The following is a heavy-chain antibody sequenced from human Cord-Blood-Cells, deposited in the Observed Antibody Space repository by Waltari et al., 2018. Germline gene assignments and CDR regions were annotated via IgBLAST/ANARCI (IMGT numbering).Heavy chain of an antibody. CDR3: ARARAGSGYYY. D-gene: IGHD3-22*01. J-gene: IGHJ4*02. CDR2: IYSGGST. Sequence: EVQLVESGGGLIQPGGSLRLSCAASGFTVSSNYMSWVRQAPGKGLEWVSVIYSGGSTYYADSVKGRFTISRENSKITLYLQMNSLRAEDTAVYYCARARAGSGYYYWGQGTLVTVSS. V-gene: IGHV3-53*01. CDR1: GFTVSSNY.